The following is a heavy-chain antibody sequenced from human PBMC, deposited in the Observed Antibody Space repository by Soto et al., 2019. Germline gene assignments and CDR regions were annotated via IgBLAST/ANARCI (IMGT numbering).Heavy chain of an antibody. J-gene: IGHJ3*02. D-gene: IGHD3-10*01. V-gene: IGHV1-3*05. CDR2: IDAGNGNT. CDR1: GYTFTSHT. Sequence: QVQLVQSGAEEGKPGASVKVSCMASGYTFTSHTMHWVRQAPGQRLEWMGCIDAGNGNTKYSQHFQGRVTISRDTSASTMFMELSSLRSEDTAVYYCAREVRRAWRGAFDIWGPGTMVTVSS. CDR3: AREVRRAWRGAFDI.